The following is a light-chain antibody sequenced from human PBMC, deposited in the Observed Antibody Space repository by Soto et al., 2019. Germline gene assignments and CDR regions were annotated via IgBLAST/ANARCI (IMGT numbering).Light chain of an antibody. V-gene: IGKV1-39*01. Sequence: DIQMTQSPSSLSASVGDRVTITCRAGQFISKYLNWYQQKPGKAPKLLIFGAFNLEGGVPSRFSGSGSGTEFTLTISVLLPDDFATYICQQTYTAVSFGPGTTVEI. CDR2: GAF. CDR1: QFISKY. J-gene: IGKJ3*01. CDR3: QQTYTAVS.